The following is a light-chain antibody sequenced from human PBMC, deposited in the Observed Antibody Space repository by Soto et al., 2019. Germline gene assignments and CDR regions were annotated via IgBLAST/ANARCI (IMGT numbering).Light chain of an antibody. CDR1: QSVISN. CDR2: CAS. J-gene: IGKJ1*01. Sequence: EIVLTQSPATLSVSPGERATRSCRASQSVISNLASYQQKPGHAPRLLIYCASTRATGIRARFSGSGSGTEFTLTISSLQSEDFAVCSCEQENNWRQPFGPGTKVDIK. CDR3: EQENNWRQP. V-gene: IGKV3-15*01.